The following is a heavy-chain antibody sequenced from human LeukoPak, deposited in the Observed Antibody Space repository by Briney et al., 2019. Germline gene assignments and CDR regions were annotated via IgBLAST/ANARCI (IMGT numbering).Heavy chain of an antibody. CDR2: IYYSGST. D-gene: IGHD6-19*01. Sequence: SETLSLTCTVSGGSISSYYWSWIRQPPGKGLEWIGYIYYSGSTNYNPSLKSRVTISVDTSKNQFSLKLSSVTAADTAVYYCARQQSSGWYLFDYWGQGTLVTVSS. J-gene: IGHJ4*02. CDR3: ARQQSSGWYLFDY. V-gene: IGHV4-59*01. CDR1: GGSISSYY.